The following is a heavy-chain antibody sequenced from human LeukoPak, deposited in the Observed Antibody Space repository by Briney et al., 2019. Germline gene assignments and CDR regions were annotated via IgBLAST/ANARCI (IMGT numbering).Heavy chain of an antibody. D-gene: IGHD6-19*01. CDR1: GFTFDDYA. CDR3: VRRAVEGDYFDY. CDR2: ISWNAAFT. Sequence: GGFLRLSCAASGFTFDDYAMNWVRQVPGKGLEWVSNISWNAAFTNYADSLRGRFTISRDNAKNTLYLQMNSLRVDDTAFYFCVRRAVEGDYFDYWGQGTLVTVSS. J-gene: IGHJ4*02. V-gene: IGHV3-20*04.